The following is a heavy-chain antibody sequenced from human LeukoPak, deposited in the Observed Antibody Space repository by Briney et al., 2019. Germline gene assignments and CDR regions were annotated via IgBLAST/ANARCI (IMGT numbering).Heavy chain of an antibody. J-gene: IGHJ3*02. Sequence: GGSLRLSCAASGFTFSSYSMNWVRQAPGKGLEWVSSISSSSSYIYYADSVKGRFTISRDNSKNTPYLQMNSLRAEDTAVYYCARERSSGYYSLGDAFDIWGQGTMVTVSS. D-gene: IGHD3-22*01. V-gene: IGHV3-21*01. CDR3: ARERSSGYYSLGDAFDI. CDR2: ISSSSSYI. CDR1: GFTFSSYS.